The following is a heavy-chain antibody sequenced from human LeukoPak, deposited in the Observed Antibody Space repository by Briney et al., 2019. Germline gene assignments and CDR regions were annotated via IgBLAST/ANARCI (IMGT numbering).Heavy chain of an antibody. Sequence: ASVKVSCKASGYTFTGYYMHWVRQAPGQGLEWMGWINPNSGGSNYAQKFQGRVTMTRDTSIGTAYMELSRLRSDDTAVYYCARYPRTRVWDQLSNWFDPWGQGTLVTVSS. CDR1: GYTFTGYY. CDR3: ARYPRTRVWDQLSNWFDP. V-gene: IGHV1-2*02. CDR2: INPNSGGS. D-gene: IGHD2-2*01. J-gene: IGHJ5*02.